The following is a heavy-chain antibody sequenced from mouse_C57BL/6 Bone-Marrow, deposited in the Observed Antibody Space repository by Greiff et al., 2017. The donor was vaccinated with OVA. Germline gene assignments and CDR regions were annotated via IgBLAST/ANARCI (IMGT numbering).Heavy chain of an antibody. J-gene: IGHJ3*01. Sequence: QVQLKQSGAELVRPGASVKLSCKASGYTFTDYYINWVKQRPGQGLEWIARIYPGSGNTYYNEKFKGKATLTAEKSSSTAYMQLSSLTSEDSAVYFCARSGGTRFAYWGQGTLVTVSA. CDR2: IYPGSGNT. D-gene: IGHD3-1*01. V-gene: IGHV1-76*01. CDR3: ARSGGTRFAY. CDR1: GYTFTDYY.